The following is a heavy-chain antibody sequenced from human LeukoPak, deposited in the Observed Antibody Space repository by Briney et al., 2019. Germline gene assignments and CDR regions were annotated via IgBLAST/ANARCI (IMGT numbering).Heavy chain of an antibody. V-gene: IGHV4-59*01. CDR1: GGSISSYY. Sequence: SETLSLTCTVSGGSISSYYWSWIRQPPGKGLEWIGYIYYSGSTNYNPSLKSRVTISVDTSKNQFSLKLSSVTAAGTAVYYCARLDDLAFDYWGQGTLVTVSS. CDR2: IYYSGST. CDR3: ARLDDLAFDY. J-gene: IGHJ4*02. D-gene: IGHD1-1*01.